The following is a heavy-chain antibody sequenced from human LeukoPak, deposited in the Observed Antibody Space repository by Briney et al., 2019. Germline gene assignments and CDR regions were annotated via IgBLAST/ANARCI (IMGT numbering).Heavy chain of an antibody. CDR2: TYHSGST. J-gene: IGHJ2*01. V-gene: IGHV4-38-2*02. CDR1: GYSISSGYY. CDR3: ARAAEDVLWFGFGYWYFDL. D-gene: IGHD3-10*01. Sequence: SETLSLTCTVSGYSISSGYYWGWIRQPPGKGLEWIGSTYHSGSTYYNPSLKSRVTISVDTSKNQFSLKLSSVTAADTAVYYCARAAEDVLWFGFGYWYFDLWGRGTLVTVSS.